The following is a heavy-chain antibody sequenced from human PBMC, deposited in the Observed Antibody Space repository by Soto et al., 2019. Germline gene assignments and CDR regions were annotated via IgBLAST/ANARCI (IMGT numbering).Heavy chain of an antibody. CDR2: IYNSGST. CDR1: GGSIRNYD. J-gene: IGHJ5*02. CDR3: ATHYSSGRNWFDP. Sequence: QVQLQESGPGLLKPSETLSLTCTVSGGSIRNYDWSWIRQPAGKGLEWIGRIYNSGSTNYNPSLKSRVSMSVDTSKNQFSLKLRSVTAADTAVYYCATHYSSGRNWFDPWGQGILVTVSS. V-gene: IGHV4-4*07. D-gene: IGHD3-22*01.